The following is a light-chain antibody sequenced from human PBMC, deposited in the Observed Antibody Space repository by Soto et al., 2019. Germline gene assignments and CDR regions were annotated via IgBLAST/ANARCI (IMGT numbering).Light chain of an antibody. Sequence: QSVLTQPPSVSAAPGQRITISCSGSNSNVGSDVVSWYQQFPGSAPKLVIFDNIERPSGIPDRLSASKSGTSATLDITGLQTGDEADYYCGTWDSSLSAYVFGTGTKLTVL. CDR1: NSNVGSDV. CDR3: GTWDSSLSAYV. J-gene: IGLJ1*01. CDR2: DNI. V-gene: IGLV1-51*01.